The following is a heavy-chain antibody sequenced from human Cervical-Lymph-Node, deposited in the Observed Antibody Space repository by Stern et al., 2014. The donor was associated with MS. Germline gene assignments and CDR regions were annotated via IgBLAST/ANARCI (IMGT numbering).Heavy chain of an antibody. CDR3: LRDGGDY. D-gene: IGHD3-16*01. V-gene: IGHV3-21*01. J-gene: IGHJ4*02. CDR2: ISSSRTYI. Sequence: EVQLVESGGGLVKPGGSLRLSCAASGFTFSTHTVSWVRQAPGKGLEWVSSISSSRTYIYYADSVKGRFTISRDNARNSLYLQMNSLRVDDTAVYYCLRDGGDYWGQGTLVTVSS. CDR1: GFTFSTHT.